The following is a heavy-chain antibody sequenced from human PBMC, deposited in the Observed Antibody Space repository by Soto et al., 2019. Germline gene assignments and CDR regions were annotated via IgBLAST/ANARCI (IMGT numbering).Heavy chain of an antibody. CDR3: ARGAALAGKLDL. J-gene: IGHJ4*02. Sequence: PGGSLRLSCEASGFTFTSDSTTWVRQAPGKGLEWVSSIGSHGRDIFYADSVKGRFTISRDNAKDSLHLQMNSLTGEDSAVYYCARGAALAGKLDLWGQGTLVTVSS. CDR2: IGSHGRDI. D-gene: IGHD6-19*01. V-gene: IGHV3-21*06. CDR1: GFTFTSDS.